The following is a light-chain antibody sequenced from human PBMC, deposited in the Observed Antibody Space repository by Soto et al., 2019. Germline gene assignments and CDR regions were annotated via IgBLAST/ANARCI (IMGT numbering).Light chain of an antibody. Sequence: EIVLTQSPGTLSLSPGERATLSCRASQSVRSSFLAWYQQKPGQAPRLLIYGASSRATGIPDRFSGSGSGTDFTLTISRLEPEAFAVYYCQHYGNSPGTFGQGTTVEI. CDR2: GAS. V-gene: IGKV3-20*01. CDR1: QSVRSSF. CDR3: QHYGNSPGT. J-gene: IGKJ1*01.